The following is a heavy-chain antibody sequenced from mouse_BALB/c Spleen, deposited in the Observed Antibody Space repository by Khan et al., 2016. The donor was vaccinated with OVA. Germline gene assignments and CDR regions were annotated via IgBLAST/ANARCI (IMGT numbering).Heavy chain of an antibody. CDR3: VRPPYYPRNFHV. Sequence: VRLQQSGAELVKPGASVKLSCTASGFNIKDTYIHWVKRRPEQGLEWIGRITPANGNTEYDPKFQGKATMRADTSSNTAYLQLSSLTSGDTAVYYCVRPPYYPRNFHVWGAGTTVTVSS. V-gene: IGHV14-3*02. J-gene: IGHJ1*01. CDR2: ITPANGNT. CDR1: GFNIKDTY. D-gene: IGHD1-1*01.